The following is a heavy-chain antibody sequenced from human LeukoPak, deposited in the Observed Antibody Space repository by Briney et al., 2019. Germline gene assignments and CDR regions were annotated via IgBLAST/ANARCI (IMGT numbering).Heavy chain of an antibody. J-gene: IGHJ4*02. CDR3: LVGRGRPIQLWLRSYFDY. Sequence: ASVKVSCKASGYAFTGYYMHWVRQAPGQGLEWMGRINPNSGGTNYAQKFRGRVTMTRDTSISTAYMELSRLRSDDTAVYYCLVGRGRPIQLWLRSYFDYWGQGTLVTVSS. D-gene: IGHD5-18*01. V-gene: IGHV1-2*06. CDR2: INPNSGGT. CDR1: GYAFTGYY.